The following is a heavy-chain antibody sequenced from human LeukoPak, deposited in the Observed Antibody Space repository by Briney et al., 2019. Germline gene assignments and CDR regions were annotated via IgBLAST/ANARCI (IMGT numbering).Heavy chain of an antibody. D-gene: IGHD3-22*01. CDR3: ARTYYDSSGYHFDY. Sequence: SETLSLTCTVSGGSISSYDWSWIRQPTGKGLEWIGRIYTSGSTNYNPSLKSRVTMSVDTSKNQFSLKLSSVTAADTAVYYCARTYYDSSGYHFDYWGQGTLVTVSS. J-gene: IGHJ4*02. CDR2: IYTSGST. V-gene: IGHV4-4*07. CDR1: GGSISSYD.